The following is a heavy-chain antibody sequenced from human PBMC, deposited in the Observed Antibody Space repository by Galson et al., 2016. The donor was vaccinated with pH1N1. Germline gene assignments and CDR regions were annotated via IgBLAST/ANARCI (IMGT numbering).Heavy chain of an antibody. D-gene: IGHD4-17*01. CDR3: ARQYDFGDYRGDAFDS. Sequence: QSGAEVKKPGESLKISCKASGYSFTRYWIAWVRQVPGKGLEWVGVVNPGGSTIRYSQPFQGQVTISSDKSINTAYLQWISLKASDTATYYCARQYDFGDYRGDAFDSWGQGTMVIVSS. J-gene: IGHJ3*02. CDR1: GYSFTRYW. V-gene: IGHV5-51*03. CDR2: VNPGGSTI.